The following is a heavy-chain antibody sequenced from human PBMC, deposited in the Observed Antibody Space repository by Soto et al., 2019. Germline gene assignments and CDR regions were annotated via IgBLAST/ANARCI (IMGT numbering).Heavy chain of an antibody. Sequence: QVQLVQSGAEVKKPGSSVKVSCKASGGTFSSYAISWVRQAPGQGLEWMGGIIPIFGTANYAQKFQGRVMITADESTSTAYMELSSLRSEDTAVYYCARKYYYDSSGYYNAYYYYGMDVWGQGTTVTVSS. CDR3: ARKYYYDSSGYYNAYYYYGMDV. V-gene: IGHV1-69*01. D-gene: IGHD3-22*01. J-gene: IGHJ6*02. CDR2: IIPIFGTA. CDR1: GGTFSSYA.